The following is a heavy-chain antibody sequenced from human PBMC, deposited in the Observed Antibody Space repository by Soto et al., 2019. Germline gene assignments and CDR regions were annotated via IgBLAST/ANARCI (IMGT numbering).Heavy chain of an antibody. V-gene: IGHV3-64D*08. D-gene: IGHD3-22*01. Sequence: GGSLRLSCSASGFTFGSYAMHWVRQAPGKGLEYVSAISSNGGSTYYADSVKGRFTISRDNSKNTLYLQMSSLRAEDTAVYYCVNPYYDSSGYYYDAFDIWGQGTMVTVS. J-gene: IGHJ3*02. CDR1: GFTFGSYA. CDR2: ISSNGGST. CDR3: VNPYYDSSGYYYDAFDI.